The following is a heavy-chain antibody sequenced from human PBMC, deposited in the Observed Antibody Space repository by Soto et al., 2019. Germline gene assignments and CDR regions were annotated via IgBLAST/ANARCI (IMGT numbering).Heavy chain of an antibody. V-gene: IGHV3-66*01. Sequence: EVQLVESGEGLVQPGGSLRLSCAASGFTVSTNFMTWVRQAPGKGLEWVSVIYSGGSTFYADSVKGRFTITRDNSKNTLYFQMNSLRVEDTAVYYCARARMQLWPNYYDDGLDVWGQGTTVTVSS. CDR1: GFTVSTNF. CDR2: IYSGGST. D-gene: IGHD5-18*01. CDR3: ARARMQLWPNYYDDGLDV. J-gene: IGHJ6*02.